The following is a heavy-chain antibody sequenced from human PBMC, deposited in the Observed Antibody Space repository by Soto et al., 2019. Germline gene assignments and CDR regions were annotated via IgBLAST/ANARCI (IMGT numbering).Heavy chain of an antibody. Sequence: SETLSLTCAVSGPSISSYFWSWIRQPPGKGLEGMGYIYYSGITNYNPSFKSRVSISVDTSKNPFYLKLSSVTAADTAVYSCARYTSNYYYCMDVWGQWTTVTVSS. D-gene: IGHD2-2*02. J-gene: IGHJ6*02. V-gene: IGHV4-59*01. CDR1: GPSISSYF. CDR2: IYYSGIT. CDR3: ARYTSNYYYCMDV.